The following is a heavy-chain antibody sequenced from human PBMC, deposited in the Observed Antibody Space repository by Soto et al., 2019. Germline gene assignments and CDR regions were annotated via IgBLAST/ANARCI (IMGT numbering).Heavy chain of an antibody. Sequence: GGSLRLSCAASGFTFSNAWMNWVRQAPGKGLEWVGRIKSKTDGGTTDYAAPVKGRFTISRDDSKNTLYLQMNSLKTEDTAVYYCTPSNPITMVRGVNAIRDYYGMDVWGQGTTVTVSS. CDR2: IKSKTDGGTT. V-gene: IGHV3-15*07. CDR1: GFTFSNAW. J-gene: IGHJ6*02. CDR3: TPSNPITMVRGVNAIRDYYGMDV. D-gene: IGHD3-10*01.